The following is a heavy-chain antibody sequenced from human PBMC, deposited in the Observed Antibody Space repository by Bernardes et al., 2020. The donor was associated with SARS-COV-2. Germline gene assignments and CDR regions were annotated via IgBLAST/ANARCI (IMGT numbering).Heavy chain of an antibody. Sequence: SETLSLTCTVSGGSISSSSYYWGWLLQPPGKGLEWIGSIYYSGSTYYNPSLKSRVTISVDTSKNQFSLKLSSVTAADTAVYYCARLRALYGSGSYYLGWFDPWGQGTLVTVSS. CDR1: GGSISSSSYY. V-gene: IGHV4-39*01. D-gene: IGHD3-10*01. CDR2: IYYSGST. CDR3: ARLRALYGSGSYYLGWFDP. J-gene: IGHJ5*02.